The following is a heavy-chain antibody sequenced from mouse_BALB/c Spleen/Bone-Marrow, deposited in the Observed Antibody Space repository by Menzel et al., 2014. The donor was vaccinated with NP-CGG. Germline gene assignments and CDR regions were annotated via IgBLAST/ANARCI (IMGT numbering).Heavy chain of an antibody. CDR3: ARGGVRGKDYFDY. CDR1: GYTFTSYW. D-gene: IGHD2-14*01. CDR2: INPSNGRT. J-gene: IGHJ2*01. Sequence: QVQLQQPGAELVNPGASVQLSSKASGYTFTSYWMQWVRQRPGQGLEWIGEINPSNGRTNYNEKFKSKATLTVDKSSSTANMHLSSLTSEDSAVFYCARGGVRGKDYFDYWGQGTTLTVSS. V-gene: IGHV1S81*02.